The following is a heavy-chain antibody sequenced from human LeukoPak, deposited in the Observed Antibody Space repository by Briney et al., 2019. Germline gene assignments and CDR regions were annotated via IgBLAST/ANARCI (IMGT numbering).Heavy chain of an antibody. CDR3: ARGHVGWFDP. V-gene: IGHV4-39*07. CDR2: IYYSGST. CDR1: GGSISSSSYY. J-gene: IGHJ5*02. Sequence: SETLSLTCTVSGGSISSSSYYWGWIRQPPGKGLEWIGSIYYSGSTNYNPSLKSRVTISVDTSKNQFSLKLSSVTAADTAVYYCARGHVGWFDPWGQGTLVTVSS.